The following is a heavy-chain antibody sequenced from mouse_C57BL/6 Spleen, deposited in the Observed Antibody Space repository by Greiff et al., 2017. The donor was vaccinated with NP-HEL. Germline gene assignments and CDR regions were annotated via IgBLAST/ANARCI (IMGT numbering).Heavy chain of an antibody. D-gene: IGHD2-4*01. CDR1: GFTFTDYY. Sequence: EVQGVESGGGLVQPGGSLSLSCAASGFTFTDYYMSWVRQPPGQALEWLGFIRNKANGYTSEYSATVKGRFTISRANSHIILYLQMNALRAEDSATYYCESYDYDGDFDDWGTGTTVTVSS. CDR2: IRNKANGYTS. J-gene: IGHJ1*03. CDR3: ESYDYDGDFDD. V-gene: IGHV7-3*01.